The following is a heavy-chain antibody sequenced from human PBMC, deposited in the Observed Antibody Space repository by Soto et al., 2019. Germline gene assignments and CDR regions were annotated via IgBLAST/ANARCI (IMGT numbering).Heavy chain of an antibody. V-gene: IGHV4-39*01. Sequence: PGGSLRLSCAASGFTFSRCAMSWVRQAPGKGLEWIGSIYYSGNTYYNPSLKSRLTISVDTSKSQFSLTLSSVTAADSAMYFCASQIRYTYGYFPRYIDQWGQGTRVTVSS. J-gene: IGHJ4*02. CDR2: IYYSGNT. CDR1: GFTFSRCA. D-gene: IGHD5-18*01. CDR3: ASQIRYTYGYFPRYIDQ.